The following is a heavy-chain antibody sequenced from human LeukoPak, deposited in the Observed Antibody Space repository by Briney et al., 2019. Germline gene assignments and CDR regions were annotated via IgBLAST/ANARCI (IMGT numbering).Heavy chain of an antibody. CDR2: ISNNGGYT. CDR3: ARDRASSGWFGVSYYYGMDV. Sequence: GASLRLTCAASGFTFSSSAMSWVRQAPGKGLEWVSAISNNGGYTYYADSVQGRFTISRDNSKSTLCLQMNSLRAEDTAVYYCARDRASSGWFGVSYYYGMDVWGQGTTVTVSS. V-gene: IGHV3-23*01. J-gene: IGHJ6*02. CDR1: GFTFSSSA. D-gene: IGHD6-19*01.